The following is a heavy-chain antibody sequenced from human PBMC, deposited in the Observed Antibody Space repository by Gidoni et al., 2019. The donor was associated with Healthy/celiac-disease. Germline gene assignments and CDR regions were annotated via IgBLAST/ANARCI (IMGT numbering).Heavy chain of an antibody. D-gene: IGHD3-3*01. Sequence: EVQLVESGGGLVQPGGSLRLSCAASGFTFSSYWMSWVRQAPGKGLEWVANIKQDGSEKYYVDSVKGRFTISRDNAKNSLYLQMNSLRAEDTAVYYCAREDYDFWSGGVYYYYGMDVWGQGTTVTVSS. CDR1: GFTFSSYW. J-gene: IGHJ6*02. CDR3: AREDYDFWSGGVYYYYGMDV. CDR2: IKQDGSEK. V-gene: IGHV3-7*05.